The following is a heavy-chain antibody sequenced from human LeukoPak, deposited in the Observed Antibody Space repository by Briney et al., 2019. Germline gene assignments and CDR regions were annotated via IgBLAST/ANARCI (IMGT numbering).Heavy chain of an antibody. V-gene: IGHV1-69*06. J-gene: IGHJ3*02. D-gene: IGHD2-2*01. CDR2: IIPIFGTA. Sequence: SVKASCKASGGTFSSYAISWVRQAPGQGLEWMGGIIPIFGTANYAQKFQGRVTITADKSTSTAYMELSSLRSEDTAVYYCARVHCSSTSCYHDAFDIWGQGTMVTVSS. CDR1: GGTFSSYA. CDR3: ARVHCSSTSCYHDAFDI.